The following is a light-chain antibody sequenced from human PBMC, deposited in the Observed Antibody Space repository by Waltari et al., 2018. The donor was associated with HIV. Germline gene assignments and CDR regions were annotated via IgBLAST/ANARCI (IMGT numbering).Light chain of an antibody. Sequence: DIQMTQSPSSVSASVGDRVTITCRARQGIGSWLAWYQQKPGKAPKLLIYAASSLQRGVPSRFSGSGSGTDFSLTIRSLQPEDFATYYCQQASSFPRTFGQGTKVEMK. J-gene: IGKJ1*01. V-gene: IGKV1-12*01. CDR3: QQASSFPRT. CDR1: QGIGSW. CDR2: AAS.